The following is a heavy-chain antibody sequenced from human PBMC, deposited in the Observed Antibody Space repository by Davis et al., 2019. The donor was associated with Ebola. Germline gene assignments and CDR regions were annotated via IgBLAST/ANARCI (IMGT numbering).Heavy chain of an antibody. V-gene: IGHV4-59*08. D-gene: IGHD6-19*01. CDR1: GGSISSYY. CDR2: IYYSGST. J-gene: IGHJ4*02. Sequence: SQTLSLTCGVSGGSISSYYWSWIRQPPGKGLEWIGYIYYSGSTNYNPSLKSRVTISVDTSKSQFSLKLSSVTAADAAVYYCAKGSSSGWYGLDYWGQGTLVTVSS. CDR3: AKGSSSGWYGLDY.